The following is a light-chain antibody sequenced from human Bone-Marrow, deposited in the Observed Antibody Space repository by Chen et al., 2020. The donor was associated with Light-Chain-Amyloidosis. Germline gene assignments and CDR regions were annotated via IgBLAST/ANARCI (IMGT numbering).Light chain of an antibody. CDR2: EVT. CDR1: SSDVGGDNH. J-gene: IGLJ1*01. CDR3: SSYTITNTLV. Sequence: QSALTQPASVSGSPGHSITISCPGTSSDVGGDNHVSWYQQHPDKAPKLMIYEVTNRPSWVPDRFSGSKSDNTASLTISGLQTEDEADYLCSSYTITNTLVFGSGTRVTVL. V-gene: IGLV2-14*01.